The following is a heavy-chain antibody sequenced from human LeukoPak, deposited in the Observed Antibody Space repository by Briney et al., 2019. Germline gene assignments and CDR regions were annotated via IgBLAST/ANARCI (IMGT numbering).Heavy chain of an antibody. D-gene: IGHD4-11*01. CDR3: GRPTTPYYYYYYMDV. CDR2: ISYDGSNK. Sequence: GGSLRLSCAASGFTFSSYGMHWVRQAPGKGLEWVAVISYDGSNKYYADSVKGRFTISRDNSKNTLYLQMNSLRAEDTAVYYCGRPTTPYYYYYYMDVWGKGTTVTVSS. V-gene: IGHV3-30*03. J-gene: IGHJ6*03. CDR1: GFTFSSYG.